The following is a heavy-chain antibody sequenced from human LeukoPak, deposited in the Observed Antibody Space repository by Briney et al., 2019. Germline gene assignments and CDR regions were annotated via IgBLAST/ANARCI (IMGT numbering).Heavy chain of an antibody. J-gene: IGHJ5*02. CDR3: ARAGYGDYSYGGWFDP. CDR2: TYYRSKWYN. Sequence: SQTLSLTCAISGDSVSSNSAAWNWIRQSPSRGLEWRGRTYYRSKWYNDYAVSVKSRITINPDTSKNQFSLKLNSVTTEDTAVYYCARAGYGDYSYGGWFDPWGKGTLVTVYS. D-gene: IGHD4-17*01. V-gene: IGHV6-1*01. CDR1: GDSVSSNSAA.